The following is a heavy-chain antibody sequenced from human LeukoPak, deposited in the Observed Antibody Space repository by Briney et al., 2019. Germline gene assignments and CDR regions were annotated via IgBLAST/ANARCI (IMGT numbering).Heavy chain of an antibody. CDR2: INPNSGGT. CDR3: AREVRRPGGSGYHRDAFDI. Sequence: GASVKVSCKASGYTFTGYYMHWVRQAPGQGLEWMGRINPNSGGTNYAQKFQGRVTMTRDTSISTAYMELSRLRSDDTAVYYCAREVRRPGGSGYHRDAFDIWGQGTMVTVSS. J-gene: IGHJ3*02. CDR1: GYTFTGYY. D-gene: IGHD3-22*01. V-gene: IGHV1-2*06.